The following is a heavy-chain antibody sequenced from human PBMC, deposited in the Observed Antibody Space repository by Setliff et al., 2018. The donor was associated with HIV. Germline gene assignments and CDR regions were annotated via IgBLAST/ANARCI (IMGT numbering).Heavy chain of an antibody. CDR3: ARVGHSSSYHYYGMDV. Sequence: SVKVSCKTSGGTFSSYGISWVRQAPGHGLEWMGGIIPMFGTGFYAQKFQGRVTITTDESRSTAYMELSSLSSEDTAVFYCARVGHSSSYHYYGMDVWGQGTTVTVSS. CDR1: GGTFSSYG. D-gene: IGHD6-13*01. V-gene: IGHV1-69*05. J-gene: IGHJ6*02. CDR2: IIPMFGTG.